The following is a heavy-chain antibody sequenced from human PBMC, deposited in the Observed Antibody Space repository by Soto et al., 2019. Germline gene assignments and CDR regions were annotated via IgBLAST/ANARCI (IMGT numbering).Heavy chain of an antibody. CDR1: GFTFSSYG. Sequence: GGSLRLSCAASGFTFSSYGMHWVRQAPGKGLEWVAVIWYDGSNKYYADSVKGRFTISRDNSKNTLYLQMNSLRAEDTAVYYCASFLGMATLDAFDIWGQGTMVTVSS. CDR3: ASFLGMATLDAFDI. CDR2: IWYDGSNK. V-gene: IGHV3-33*01. J-gene: IGHJ3*02. D-gene: IGHD5-12*01.